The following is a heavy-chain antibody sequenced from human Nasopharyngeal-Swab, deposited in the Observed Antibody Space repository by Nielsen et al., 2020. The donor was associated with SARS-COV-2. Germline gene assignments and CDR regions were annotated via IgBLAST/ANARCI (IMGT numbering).Heavy chain of an antibody. Sequence: WIRQPPGKGLEWIGEINHSGSTNYNPSLKSRVTISVDTSKNQFSLKLSSVTAADTAVYYCARDTVSFGELSSHDFDYWGQGTLVTVSS. D-gene: IGHD3-10*01. J-gene: IGHJ4*02. CDR2: INHSGST. V-gene: IGHV4-34*01. CDR3: ARDTVSFGELSSHDFDY.